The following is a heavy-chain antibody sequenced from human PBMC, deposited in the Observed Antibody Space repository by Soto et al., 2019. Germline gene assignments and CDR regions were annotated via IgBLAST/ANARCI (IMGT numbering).Heavy chain of an antibody. CDR1: GFTFSSYG. CDR2: IWYDGSNK. D-gene: IGHD3-3*01. CDR3: ARDEFTIFGVVIADYYYYGMDV. J-gene: IGHJ6*02. V-gene: IGHV3-33*01. Sequence: PGGSLRLSCAASGFTFSSYGMHWVRQAPGKGLEWVAVIWYDGSNKYYADSVKGRFTISRDNSKNTLYLQMNSLRAEDTAVYYCARDEFTIFGVVIADYYYYGMDVWGQGTTVTVSS.